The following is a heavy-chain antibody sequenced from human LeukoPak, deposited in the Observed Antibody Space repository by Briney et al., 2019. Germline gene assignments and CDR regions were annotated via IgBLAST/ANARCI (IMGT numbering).Heavy chain of an antibody. CDR1: GFTFSNYA. D-gene: IGHD3-22*01. J-gene: IGHJ1*01. Sequence: AGGSLRLSCTASGFTFSNYAMSWVRQAPGKGLEWVSVINNSGGSAYYADSLEGRFTISRDNSKNTLYLQMNSLRAEDTAVYYCARSYDSSGYYYREYFHHWGQGTLVTVSS. CDR2: INNSGGSA. V-gene: IGHV3-23*01. CDR3: ARSYDSSGYYYREYFHH.